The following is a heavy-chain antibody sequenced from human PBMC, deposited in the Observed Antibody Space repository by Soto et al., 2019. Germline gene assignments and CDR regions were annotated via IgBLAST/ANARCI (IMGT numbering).Heavy chain of an antibody. V-gene: IGHV4-59*01. Sequence: SETLSLTCTVSGGSISSYYWSWIRQHPGKGLEWIGYIYYSGSTNYNPSLKSRVTISVDTSKNQFSLKLSSVTAADTAVYYCARGTTMVRGVIPVYYYGMDVWGQGTTVTV. D-gene: IGHD3-10*01. CDR2: IYYSGST. CDR3: ARGTTMVRGVIPVYYYGMDV. J-gene: IGHJ6*02. CDR1: GGSISSYY.